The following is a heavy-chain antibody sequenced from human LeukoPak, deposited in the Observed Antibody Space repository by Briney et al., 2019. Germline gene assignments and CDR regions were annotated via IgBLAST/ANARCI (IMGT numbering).Heavy chain of an antibody. J-gene: IGHJ5*02. V-gene: IGHV1-2*02. CDR3: ARELEGYCSGGSCRWFDP. CDR2: INPNSGGT. CDR1: GYTFTGYY. Sequence: GASVKVSCKASGYTFTGYYMHWVRQAPGQGLEWMGWINPNSGGTNYAQKFQGRVTMTRDTSISTAYMELSRLRSDDTAVYYCARELEGYCSGGSCRWFDPWGQGTLVTVSS. D-gene: IGHD2-15*01.